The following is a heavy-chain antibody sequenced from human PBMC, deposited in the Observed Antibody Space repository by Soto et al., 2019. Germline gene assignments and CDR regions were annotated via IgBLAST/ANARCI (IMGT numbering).Heavy chain of an antibody. Sequence: PGGSLRLSCAASGFTFSSYGMHWVRQAPGKGLEWVAVISYDGSNKYYADSVKGRFTISRDNSKNTLYLQMNSLRAEDTAVYYGAGGGGSLNQGFDLWGQGNLVTVSS. CDR1: GFTFSSYG. CDR3: AGGGGSLNQGFDL. J-gene: IGHJ4*02. V-gene: IGHV3-30*03. CDR2: ISYDGSNK. D-gene: IGHD2-2*01.